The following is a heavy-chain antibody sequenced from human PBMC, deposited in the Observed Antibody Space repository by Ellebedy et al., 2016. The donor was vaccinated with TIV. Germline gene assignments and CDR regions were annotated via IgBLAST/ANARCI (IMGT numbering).Heavy chain of an antibody. D-gene: IGHD2-15*01. V-gene: IGHV3-30*18. CDR3: GKDGFGRSYLDS. Sequence: GGSLRLSXATSGFSFQTFGMHWVRQAPGKGLEWLAVISYDASKQYYSDSVKGRFTISRDNAKNVSYLQMHTLRVEDTAVYYCGKDGFGRSYLDSWGQGTLVTVS. CDR2: ISYDASKQ. CDR1: GFSFQTFG. J-gene: IGHJ4*03.